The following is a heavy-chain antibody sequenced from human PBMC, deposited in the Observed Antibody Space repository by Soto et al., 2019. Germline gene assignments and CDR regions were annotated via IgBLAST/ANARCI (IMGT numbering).Heavy chain of an antibody. J-gene: IGHJ6*02. CDR2: ISSSSSTM. CDR3: ARDQVATPRLNYYGMDV. CDR1: GFTFTTYG. D-gene: IGHD5-12*01. Sequence: PGGSLRLSCAASGFTFTTYGMNWVRQAPGKGLEWVSYISSSSSTMYYADSVKGRFTISRDNAKNSLYLQMNSLRDEDRAVYYCARDQVATPRLNYYGMDVWGQGTTVTV. V-gene: IGHV3-48*02.